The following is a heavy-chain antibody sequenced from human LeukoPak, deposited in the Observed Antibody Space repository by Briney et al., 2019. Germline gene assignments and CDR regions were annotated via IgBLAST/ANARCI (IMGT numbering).Heavy chain of an antibody. V-gene: IGHV4-39*01. D-gene: IGHD6-13*01. J-gene: IGHJ4*02. CDR2: IYYSGNT. CDR3: ARQYGPGYSSTWYFDY. CDR1: GGSISSSAYS. Sequence: PSETLSLTCTVSGGSISSSAYSWGWMRQPPGKGREWIGNIYYSGNTYYNPSLKSRVTISVDTSKNQFSLKLNSVTAADTAVYYCARQYGPGYSSTWYFDYWGQGTLVTVSS.